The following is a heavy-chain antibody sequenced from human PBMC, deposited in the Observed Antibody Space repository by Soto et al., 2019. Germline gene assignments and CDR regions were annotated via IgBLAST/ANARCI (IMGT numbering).Heavy chain of an antibody. CDR2: ISAYNGNT. J-gene: IGHJ3*02. D-gene: IGHD2-2*01. CDR1: GYTFTSYG. CDR3: AIVRGYCSSTSCEIDAFDI. V-gene: IGHV1-18*04. Sequence: GASVKVSGKASGYTFTSYGIRWVRQAPGQLLGWMGWISAYNGNTNYAQKLQGRVTMTTDTSTSTAYMELRSLRSDDTAVYYCAIVRGYCSSTSCEIDAFDIWGQGTMVTVSS.